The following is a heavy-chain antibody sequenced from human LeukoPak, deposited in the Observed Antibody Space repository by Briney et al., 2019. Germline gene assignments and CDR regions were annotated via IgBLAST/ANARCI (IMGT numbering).Heavy chain of an antibody. CDR1: GFSISSGYY. D-gene: IGHD1-26*01. J-gene: IGHJ4*02. CDR3: ARGYSTFDY. CDR2: IYHSGST. V-gene: IGHV4-38-2*01. Sequence: SETLSLTCAVSGFSISSGYYWGWIRQPPGKGLEWIGNIYHSGSTNYNPSLKSRVTISVATSKNQFSLKLSSVTAADTAVYYCARGYSTFDYWGQGTLVTVSS.